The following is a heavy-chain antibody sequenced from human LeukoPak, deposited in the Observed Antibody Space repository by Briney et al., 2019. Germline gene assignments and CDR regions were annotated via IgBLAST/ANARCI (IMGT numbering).Heavy chain of an antibody. CDR2: ISYDGSNK. V-gene: IGHV3-30*18. J-gene: IGHJ6*02. CDR3: AKDPRYSGYVGYYYYYGMDV. D-gene: IGHD5-12*01. Sequence: GGSLRLSCAASGFTFSSYWMSWVRQAPGKGLEWVAVISYDGSNKYYADSVKGRFTISRDNSKNTLYLQMNSLRAEDTAVYYCAKDPRYSGYVGYYYYYGMDVWGQGTTVTVSS. CDR1: GFTFSSYW.